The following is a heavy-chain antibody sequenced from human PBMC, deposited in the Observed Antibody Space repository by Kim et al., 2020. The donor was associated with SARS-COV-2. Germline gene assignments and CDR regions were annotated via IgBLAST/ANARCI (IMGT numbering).Heavy chain of an antibody. Sequence: RYYADSGQGRFTISRDNSKNTLHLQMNSLRAEDTAVYYCAKDPLHIEEGYWGQGTLVTVSS. CDR3: AKDPLHIEEGY. J-gene: IGHJ4*02. V-gene: IGHV3-23*01. D-gene: IGHD2-21*01. CDR2: R.